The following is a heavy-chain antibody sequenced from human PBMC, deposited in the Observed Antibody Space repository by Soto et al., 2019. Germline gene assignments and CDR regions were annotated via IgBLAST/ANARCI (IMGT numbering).Heavy chain of an antibody. CDR1: GFTFSSYE. D-gene: IGHD1-26*01. CDR2: ISSDGATI. Sequence: GGSLRLSCVASGFTFSSYEMNWVRQAPGKGLEWVSYISSDGATIYYADSVKGRFTISRDNAKNSLFLQMNSLKADDTSVYYCAADRRWELLWGQGTLVTVSS. CDR3: AADRRWELL. J-gene: IGHJ4*02. V-gene: IGHV3-48*03.